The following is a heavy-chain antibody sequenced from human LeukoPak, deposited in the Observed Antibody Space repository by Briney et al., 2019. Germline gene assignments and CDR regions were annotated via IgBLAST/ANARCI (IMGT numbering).Heavy chain of an antibody. Sequence: ASVKVSCKASGYIFTSYGISCVRQAPGQGLEWMGSISAYNGNTNYAKKLQGRVTITTHPSTSPTYMELSTLRSNHTSVYFYERGTAYYYFYMDVWGKGTTVSVS. J-gene: IGHJ6*03. CDR1: GYIFTSYG. V-gene: IGHV1-18*01. CDR3: ERGTAYYYFYMDV. CDR2: ISAYNGNT. D-gene: IGHD2-2*01.